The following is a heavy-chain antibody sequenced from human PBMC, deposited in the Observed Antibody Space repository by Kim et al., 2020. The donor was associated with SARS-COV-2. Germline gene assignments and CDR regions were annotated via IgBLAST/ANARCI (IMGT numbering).Heavy chain of an antibody. CDR2: IIPIFDTA. V-gene: IGHV1-69*06. J-gene: IGHJ6*02. D-gene: IGHD3-22*01. CDR1: GGTFSSYA. Sequence: SVKVSCKASGGTFSSYAISWVRQAPGQGLEWMGGIIPIFDTANYAQKFQGRVTITADKSTSTAYMELSSLRSEDTAVYYCAISGGLNYYYGMDVWGQGTTVTVSS. CDR3: AISGGLNYYYGMDV.